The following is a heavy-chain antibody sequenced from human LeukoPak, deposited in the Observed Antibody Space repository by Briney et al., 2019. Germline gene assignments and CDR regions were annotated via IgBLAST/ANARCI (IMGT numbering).Heavy chain of an antibody. D-gene: IGHD3-22*01. J-gene: IGHJ3*02. Sequence: SETLSLTCTVSGGSISNFYWSLIRQPPGKGLEWIGYIYYTGNTNYNPSLKSRVTISIDTSKNQFSLRLTSVTAADTAVYYCARGSGYNDALDIWGQGTVVTVS. CDR2: IYYTGNT. CDR3: ARGSGYNDALDI. V-gene: IGHV4-59*01. CDR1: GGSISNFY.